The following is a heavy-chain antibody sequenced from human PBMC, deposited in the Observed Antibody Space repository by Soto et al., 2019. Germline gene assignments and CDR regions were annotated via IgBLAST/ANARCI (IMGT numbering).Heavy chain of an antibody. CDR1: GYTLTELS. CDR2: FDPEDGET. J-gene: IGHJ5*02. D-gene: IGHD3-3*01. CDR3: ATFTDFWSGYYIRSDWFDP. V-gene: IGHV1-24*01. Sequence: GASVKVSCKVSGYTLTELSMHWVRQAPGKGLEWMGGFDPEDGETIYAQRFQGGVTMTEDTSTDTAYMELSSLRSEDTAVYYCATFTDFWSGYYIRSDWFDPWGQGTLVTVSS.